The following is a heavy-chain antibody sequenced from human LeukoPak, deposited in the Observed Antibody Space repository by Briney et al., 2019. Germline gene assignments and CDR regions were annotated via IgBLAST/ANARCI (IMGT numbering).Heavy chain of an antibody. D-gene: IGHD1-26*01. CDR3: ARDGGELLGGKEFDP. CDR2: INHSGST. J-gene: IGHJ5*02. CDR1: GGSFSGYY. Sequence: KPSETLSLTCAVYGGSFSGYYWSWIRQPPGRGLEWIGEINHSGSTNYNPSLKSRVTISVDTSKTQFSLKLSSVTAADTAVYYCARDGGELLGGKEFDPWGQGTLVTVSS. V-gene: IGHV4-34*01.